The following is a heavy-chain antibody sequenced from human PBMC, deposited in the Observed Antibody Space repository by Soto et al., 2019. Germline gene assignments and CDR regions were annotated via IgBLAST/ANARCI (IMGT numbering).Heavy chain of an antibody. V-gene: IGHV1-3*01. CDR2: INAGNGNT. D-gene: IGHD3-3*01. Sequence: ASVKVSCKAYGFTFTSYAMHWVRKAPGQRLEWMGWINAGNGNTKYSQKFQGRLTITSDTSASTAYMELSSLRSEDTAVYYCAGGDFWSGDYIANCLDPCGARNLFSVSS. J-gene: IGHJ5*02. CDR3: AGGDFWSGDYIANCLDP. CDR1: GFTFTSYA.